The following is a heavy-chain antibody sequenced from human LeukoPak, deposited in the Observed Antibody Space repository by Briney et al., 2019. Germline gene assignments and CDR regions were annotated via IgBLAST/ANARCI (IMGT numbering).Heavy chain of an antibody. CDR1: GGSFSGYY. D-gene: IGHD6-13*01. CDR3: ARSGAAGTGLDY. Sequence: PSETLSLTCAVYGGSFSGYYWNWIRQPSGKGLEWIGEINHSGSTNYNPSLKSRVTISVDTSKTHFSLKLNSVTAADTAVYYCARSGAAGTGLDYWGQGTLVTVSS. J-gene: IGHJ4*02. CDR2: INHSGST. V-gene: IGHV4-34*01.